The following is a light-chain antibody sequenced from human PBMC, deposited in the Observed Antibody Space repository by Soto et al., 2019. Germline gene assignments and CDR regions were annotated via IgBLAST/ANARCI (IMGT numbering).Light chain of an antibody. J-gene: IGKJ2*01. V-gene: IGKV1-39*01. CDR1: QSISSY. Sequence: DIQMTQSPSSLSASVGDRVTITCRASQSISSYLNWYQQKPGKAPKLLISAASTLQSGVPSRFSGGGSGTDFTLTISSLQPEDFATYYCQQSYSTPYTFGQGTKLEIK. CDR3: QQSYSTPYT. CDR2: AAS.